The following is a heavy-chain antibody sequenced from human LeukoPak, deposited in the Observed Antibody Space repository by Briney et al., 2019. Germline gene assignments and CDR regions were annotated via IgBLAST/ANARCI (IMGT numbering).Heavy chain of an antibody. CDR1: GFTFDDYA. CDR2: ISWNSGSI. Sequence: GRSLRLSCAASGFTFDDYAMHWVRQAPGKGLEWVSGISWNSGSIGYADSVKGRLTISRDNAKNSLYLQMNSLGAEDTALYYCAKDHYYDSRGQVAVDYWGQGTLVTVSS. CDR3: AKDHYYDSRGQVAVDY. J-gene: IGHJ4*02. D-gene: IGHD3-22*01. V-gene: IGHV3-9*01.